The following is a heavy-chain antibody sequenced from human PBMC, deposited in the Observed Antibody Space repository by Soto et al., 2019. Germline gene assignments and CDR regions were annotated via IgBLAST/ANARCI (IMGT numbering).Heavy chain of an antibody. CDR2: IKSKSNGGTI. J-gene: IGHJ3*02. V-gene: IGHV3-15*07. Sequence: PGGSLRLSCAASGFTFHTAWLNWLSQAPGKRLEWVGRIKSKSNGGTIEYAAPVKGRFTISRDDSKTTLYLQMNSMKTEDTAIYYCARQVTGLMGYAYDIWGQGTMVTVSS. CDR1: GFTFHTAW. D-gene: IGHD2-8*02. CDR3: ARQVTGLMGYAYDI.